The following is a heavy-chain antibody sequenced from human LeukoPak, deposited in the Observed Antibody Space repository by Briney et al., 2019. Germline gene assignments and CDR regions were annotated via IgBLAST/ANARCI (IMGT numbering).Heavy chain of an antibody. CDR2: IYYSGST. V-gene: IGHV4-59*01. J-gene: IGHJ5*02. Sequence: SETLSLTCTVSGGSISSYYWSWIWQPPGKGLEWIGYIYYSGSTNYNPSLKSRITISVDTSKNQFSLKLSSVTAADTAVYYCARGRDYDDSSGLNWFDPWGQGTLVTVSS. CDR3: ARGRDYDDSSGLNWFDP. D-gene: IGHD3-22*01. CDR1: GGSISSYY.